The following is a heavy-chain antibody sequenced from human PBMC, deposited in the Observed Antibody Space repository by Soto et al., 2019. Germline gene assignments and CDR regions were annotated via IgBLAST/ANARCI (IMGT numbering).Heavy chain of an antibody. CDR2: ISNSGSSI. CDR1: GFTFSDYY. J-gene: IGHJ6*02. Sequence: PGGSLRLSCAASGFTFSDYYMTWIRKVPGKGLEWISYISNSGSSIYYADSVKGRFTISRDNAKNTVYLHMYSLRGEDTAVYYCARGIQYRYGMDVWGQGTTVTVSS. D-gene: IGHD4-4*01. CDR3: ARGIQYRYGMDV. V-gene: IGHV3-11*04.